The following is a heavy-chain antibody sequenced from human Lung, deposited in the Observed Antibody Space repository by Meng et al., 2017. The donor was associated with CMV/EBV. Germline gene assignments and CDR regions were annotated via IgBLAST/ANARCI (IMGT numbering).Heavy chain of an antibody. D-gene: IGHD6-19*01. Sequence: ASAGLTFSAYYMIWFRQAPGKVLEWVSYISSSGSTIYYADSVKGRFTISRDNAKNSLYLQMNSLRAEDTAVYYCARVRVAGDFDSWGQGTLVTVSS. CDR2: ISSSGSTI. CDR1: GLTFSAYY. V-gene: IGHV3-11*01. CDR3: ARVRVAGDFDS. J-gene: IGHJ4*02.